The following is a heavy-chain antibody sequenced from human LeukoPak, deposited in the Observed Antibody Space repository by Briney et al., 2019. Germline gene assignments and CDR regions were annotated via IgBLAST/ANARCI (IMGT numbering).Heavy chain of an antibody. D-gene: IGHD2-2*02. Sequence: GGSLRLSCAASGFTFSSYSMNWVRQAPGKGLEWISSISSSSSYIYYADSVKGRFTISGDNAKNSLYLQMNSLRAEDTAVYYCARGGEEYQLLYNYYYYYMDVWGKGTTVTVSS. CDR2: ISSSSSYI. V-gene: IGHV3-21*01. CDR1: GFTFSSYS. CDR3: ARGGEEYQLLYNYYYYYMDV. J-gene: IGHJ6*03.